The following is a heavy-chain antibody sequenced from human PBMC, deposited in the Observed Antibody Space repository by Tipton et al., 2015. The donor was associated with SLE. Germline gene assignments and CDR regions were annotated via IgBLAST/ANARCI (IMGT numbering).Heavy chain of an antibody. J-gene: IGHJ4*02. CDR3: AGQEDFWSGYFG. V-gene: IGHV5-51*01. CDR1: GHSLTNYW. CDR2: IYFSDSGT. Sequence: VQLVQSGAEVKKPGESLRISCKGSGHSLTNYWIGWVRQMPGKGLEWMGIIYFSDSGTRYSPSFQGQVPISVNKSSTTAFLQWGSLKALDAAVYYCAGQEDFWSGYFGWGKATRVTFSS. D-gene: IGHD3-3*01.